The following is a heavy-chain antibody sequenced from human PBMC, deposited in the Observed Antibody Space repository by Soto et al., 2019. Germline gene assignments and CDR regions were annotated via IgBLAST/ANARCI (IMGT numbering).Heavy chain of an antibody. CDR1: GYTFTSYG. J-gene: IGHJ4*02. V-gene: IGHV1-2*04. D-gene: IGHD3-22*01. Sequence: ASVKVSCKASGYTFTSYGISWVRQAPGQGLEWMGWINPNSGGTNYAQNFQGWVTMTRDTSISTAYMELSRLRSDDTAVYYCARDSADYYDSSGYSSLYYFDYWGQGTLVTVSS. CDR3: ARDSADYYDSSGYSSLYYFDY. CDR2: INPNSGGT.